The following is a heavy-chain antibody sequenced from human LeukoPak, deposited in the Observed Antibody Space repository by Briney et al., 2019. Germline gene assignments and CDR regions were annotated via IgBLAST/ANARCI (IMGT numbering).Heavy chain of an antibody. J-gene: IGHJ5*02. CDR3: ARDAGLAEFGPYNWFDP. CDR1: GGSISNTN. D-gene: IGHD3/OR15-3a*01. V-gene: IGHV4-39*07. Sequence: SETLSLTCSVSGGSISNTNWGWIRQPPGKGLEWVGSIYYSGTTYYNPSLKSRVTISVDTSKNQFSLKLSSVTAADTAVYYCARDAGLAEFGPYNWFDPWGQGTLVTVSS. CDR2: IYYSGTT.